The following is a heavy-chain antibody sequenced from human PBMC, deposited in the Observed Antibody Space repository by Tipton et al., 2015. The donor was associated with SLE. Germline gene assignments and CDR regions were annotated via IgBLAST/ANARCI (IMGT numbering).Heavy chain of an antibody. CDR1: GGSVSSGSYY. CDR3: ATKQLVFDH. D-gene: IGHD6-13*01. V-gene: IGHV4-39*07. J-gene: IGHJ4*02. Sequence: TLSLTCTVSGGSVSSGSYYWGWIRQPPGKGLEWIGSIYYSGSTYYNPSLKSRVTISVDTSKNQFSLKLSSVTAADTAVYYCATKQLVFDHWGQGTLVTVSS. CDR2: IYYSGST.